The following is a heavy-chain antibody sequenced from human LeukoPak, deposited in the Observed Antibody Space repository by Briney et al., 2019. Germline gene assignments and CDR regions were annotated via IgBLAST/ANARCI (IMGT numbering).Heavy chain of an antibody. CDR3: ARDLFFSDAGYSSGWRAEYFHH. J-gene: IGHJ1*01. D-gene: IGHD6-19*01. CDR2: INGAGSST. V-gene: IGHV3-74*01. Sequence: GGSLRLSCAASGFTFSTYWMHWVRQAPGKGLVWVSRINGAGSSTSYADSVKGRFTVSRDNAKNTLNLQMNSPRAEDTAVYYCARDLFFSDAGYSSGWRAEYFHHWGQGTLVTVSS. CDR1: GFTFSTYW.